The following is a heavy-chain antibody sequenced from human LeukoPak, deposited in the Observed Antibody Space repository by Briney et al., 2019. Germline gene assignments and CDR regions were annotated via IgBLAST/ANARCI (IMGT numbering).Heavy chain of an antibody. Sequence: GGSLRLSCTGSGFTFGDYTMSWVRQAPGKGLEWVSAISGSGGSTYYADSVKGRFTISRHNSKNTLYLQMNSLRAEDTAVYYCARARGGWFGEFPNPFDYWGQGTLVTVSS. V-gene: IGHV3-23*01. J-gene: IGHJ4*02. CDR1: GFTFGDYT. CDR3: ARARGGWFGEFPNPFDY. CDR2: ISGSGGST. D-gene: IGHD3-10*01.